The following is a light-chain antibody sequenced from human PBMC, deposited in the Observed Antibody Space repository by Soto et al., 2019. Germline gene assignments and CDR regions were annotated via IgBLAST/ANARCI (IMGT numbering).Light chain of an antibody. CDR1: GSDVGGYNY. J-gene: IGLJ3*02. V-gene: IGLV2-14*01. Sequence: QSALTQPASVSGSFGQSITISCTGTGSDVGGYNYVSWYQQHPGKAPKVMIYVVSIRPSGVSTRFSGSKSGNTASLSISGLQAEDEADYYCSSYRSSNTVVFGGGTKVTVL. CDR2: VVS. CDR3: SSYRSSNTVV.